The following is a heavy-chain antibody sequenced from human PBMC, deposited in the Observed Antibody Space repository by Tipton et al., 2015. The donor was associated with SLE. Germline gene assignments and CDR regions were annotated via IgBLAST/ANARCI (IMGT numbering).Heavy chain of an antibody. CDR2: IYISGST. CDR1: GGSISSGSYY. D-gene: IGHD3-16*01. Sequence: TLSLTCTVSGGSISSGSYYWSWMLQPAGQGLEWIGRIYISGSTNNNPTLQSRITISVDTSKNQFYLKLNSLTAADTAMYYCAGQVGLGGWDFGLWGRGALVTDSS. J-gene: IGHJ2*01. CDR3: AGQVGLGGWDFGL. V-gene: IGHV4-61*02.